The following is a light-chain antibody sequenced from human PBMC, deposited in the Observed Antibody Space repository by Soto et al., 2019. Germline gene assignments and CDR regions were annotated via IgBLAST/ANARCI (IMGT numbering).Light chain of an antibody. J-gene: IGLJ2*01. CDR1: SSNIGAGYG. V-gene: IGLV1-40*01. CDR3: QSYDSSVSKVV. Sequence: QSVLTQPPSVSGAPGQRVTISCTGSSSNIGAGYGVHWYQQLPGTAPKLLISGNNNRPSGVPDRFSGSKSGTSASLAITGLQAEDEADYYCQSYDSSVSKVVFGGGTKVTVL. CDR2: GNN.